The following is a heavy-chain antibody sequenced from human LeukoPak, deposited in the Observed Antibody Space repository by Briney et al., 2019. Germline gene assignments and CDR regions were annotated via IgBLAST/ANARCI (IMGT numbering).Heavy chain of an antibody. J-gene: IGHJ4*02. CDR2: ISYDGSNK. CDR3: ARVPGYDSSGYFDY. D-gene: IGHD3-22*01. CDR1: GFIFSSYA. V-gene: IGHV3-30*09. Sequence: GGSLRLSCAASGFIFSSYAMHWVRQAPGKGLEWVAVISYDGSNKYYADSVKGRLAISRDNSKNTLYLQMNSLRAEDTAVYYCARVPGYDSSGYFDYWGQGTLVTVSS.